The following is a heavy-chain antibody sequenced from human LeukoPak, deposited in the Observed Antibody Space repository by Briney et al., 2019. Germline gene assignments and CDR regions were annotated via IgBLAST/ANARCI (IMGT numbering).Heavy chain of an antibody. J-gene: IGHJ6*03. CDR3: ARCGLLWFGESDYYMDV. Sequence: SETLSLTCAVSGGSISRYSWSWIRQSPGKGLEWIGFFYYTGSANYNPSLQSRVTISVDTSQNQFFLKLSSVTAADTAVYYCARCGLLWFGESDYYMDVWGKGTTVTISS. CDR2: FYYTGSA. V-gene: IGHV4-59*01. D-gene: IGHD3-10*01. CDR1: GGSISRYS.